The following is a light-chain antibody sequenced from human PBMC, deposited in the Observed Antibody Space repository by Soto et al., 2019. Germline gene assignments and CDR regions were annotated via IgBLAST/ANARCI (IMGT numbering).Light chain of an antibody. Sequence: QSVLTQPPSASGTPGQRVTISCSGSSSNIGSNTVNWYQQLPGTAPKLLIYSNNQRPSGVSNRFSGSKSGNTASLTISGLQAEDEADYYCCSYVYTSTYVFGTGTKLTVL. J-gene: IGLJ1*01. CDR3: CSYVYTSTYV. V-gene: IGLV1-44*01. CDR2: SNN. CDR1: SSNIGSNT.